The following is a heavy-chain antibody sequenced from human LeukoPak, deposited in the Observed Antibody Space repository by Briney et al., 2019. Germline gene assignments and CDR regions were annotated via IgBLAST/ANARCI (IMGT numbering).Heavy chain of an antibody. J-gene: IGHJ4*02. CDR1: GFSFSTYW. CDR2: INNDGSST. CDR3: VRETMTAPGN. V-gene: IGHV3-74*01. Sequence: PGGSLRLSCAASGFSFSTYWMHWVRQAPGEGLGWVSRINNDGSSTNYADSVKGRFTISRDNAKNTLYLQMNSLRAEDTAVYYCVRETMTAPGNWGQGTLVTVSS. D-gene: IGHD2-21*02.